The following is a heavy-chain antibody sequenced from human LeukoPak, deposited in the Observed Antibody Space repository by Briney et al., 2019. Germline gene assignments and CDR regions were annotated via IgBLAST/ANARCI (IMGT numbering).Heavy chain of an antibody. J-gene: IGHJ4*02. Sequence: SETLSLTCAVYGGSFSGYYWSWIRQPPGKGLEWIGEINHSGSTNYNPSLKSRITISVDTSKNQFSLKLSSVTAADTAVYYCARGNPLGEDIVVVPAATDKTKYFHYWGQGTLVTVSS. CDR2: INHSGST. V-gene: IGHV4-34*01. D-gene: IGHD2-2*01. CDR3: ARGNPLGEDIVVVPAATDKTKYFHY. CDR1: GGSFSGYY.